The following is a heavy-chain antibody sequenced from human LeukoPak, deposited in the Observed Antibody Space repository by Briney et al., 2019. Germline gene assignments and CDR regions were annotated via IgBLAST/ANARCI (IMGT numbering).Heavy chain of an antibody. D-gene: IGHD1-14*01. V-gene: IGHV3-66*01. CDR1: EFSVGSNY. CDR3: ARDLTRISNI. Sequence: GGSLRLSCAASEFSVGSNYMTWVRQAPGKGLEWVSLIYSGGSTYYADSVKGRFTISRDNSKNTLYLQMNSLRAEDTAVYYCARDLTRISNIWGQGTMVTVSS. J-gene: IGHJ3*02. CDR2: IYSGGST.